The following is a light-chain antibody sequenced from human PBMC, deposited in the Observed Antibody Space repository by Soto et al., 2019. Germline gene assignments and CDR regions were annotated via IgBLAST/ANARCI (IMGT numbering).Light chain of an antibody. V-gene: IGKV3-20*01. Sequence: EIVLTQSPGTLSLSPGEGATVSCRVSQSINSKSLVWYQRKFGQAPRLLIYNTSSRATGIPDRFSGSGSGTDFTLSISRLEPEDFAVYYCQHSCGSFIFGPGTKVDFK. J-gene: IGKJ3*01. CDR3: QHSCGSFI. CDR2: NTS. CDR1: QSINSKS.